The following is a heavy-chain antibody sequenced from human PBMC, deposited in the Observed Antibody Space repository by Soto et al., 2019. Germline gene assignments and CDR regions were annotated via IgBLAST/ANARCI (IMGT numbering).Heavy chain of an antibody. CDR2: IVVGSGNT. Sequence: EASVKVSCKASGFTFTSSAMQWVRQARGQRLEWIGWIVVGSGNTNYAQKFQERVTITRDMSTSTAYMELSSLRSEDTAVYYCAAEELRGYYYYMDVWGKGTTVTVSS. CDR3: AAEELRGYYYYMDV. V-gene: IGHV1-58*02. D-gene: IGHD3-10*01. J-gene: IGHJ6*03. CDR1: GFTFTSSA.